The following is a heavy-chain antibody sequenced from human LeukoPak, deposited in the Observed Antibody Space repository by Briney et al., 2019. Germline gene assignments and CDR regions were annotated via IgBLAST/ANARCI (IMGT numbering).Heavy chain of an antibody. D-gene: IGHD2-2*01. CDR2: INWNGGST. J-gene: IGHJ4*02. CDR3: ARDSDQLYYFDY. CDR1: GFTFDDYG. Sequence: GGSLRLSCAASGFTFDDYGMSWVRQAPGKGLEWVSGINWNGGSTGYADSVKGRFTISRDNAKHSLYLQMNSLRAEDTALYYCARDSDQLYYFDYWGQGTLVTVSS. V-gene: IGHV3-20*04.